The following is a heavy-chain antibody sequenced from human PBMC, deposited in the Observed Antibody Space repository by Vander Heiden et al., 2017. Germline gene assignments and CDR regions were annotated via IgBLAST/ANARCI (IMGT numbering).Heavy chain of an antibody. CDR2: IKQDGSEK. CDR1: GFTFSSYW. CDR3: ARDVYDYGWGSYRYYFDY. D-gene: IGHD3-16*02. Sequence: EVQLVESGGGLVQPGGSLRLSCAASGFTFSSYWMSWVRQAPGKGLEWVANIKQDGSEKYYVDSVKGRVTISRDNAKNSLYRQMNSLRAEETAVYYCARDVYDYGWGSYRYYFDYWGQGTLVTVSS. J-gene: IGHJ4*02. V-gene: IGHV3-7*01.